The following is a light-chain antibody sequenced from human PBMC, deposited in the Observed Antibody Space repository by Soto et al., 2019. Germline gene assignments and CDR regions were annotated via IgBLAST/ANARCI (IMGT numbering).Light chain of an antibody. Sequence: DIQMTQSPSTLSASVGDRVTITCRASQSISGWLAWYQQKPGKAPKLLIYKASSLESGVPSRLSLSGSGTEFTLTIRSRQPDDFATFYCQQDNNYRSWTFGQGTKVQIK. CDR2: KAS. V-gene: IGKV1-5*03. J-gene: IGKJ1*01. CDR3: QQDNNYRSWT. CDR1: QSISGW.